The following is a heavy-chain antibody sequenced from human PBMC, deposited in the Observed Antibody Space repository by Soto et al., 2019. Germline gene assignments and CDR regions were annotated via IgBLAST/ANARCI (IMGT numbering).Heavy chain of an antibody. V-gene: IGHV4-39*02. CDR1: GDSISSSNSH. Sequence: SETLSLTCTVSGDSISSSNSHWGWPRQPPGKGLEYIGSVYYGGAIFYSGNIYYNPSLKSRVTISVDTSKNQFSLRLSSVTAADTAVYYCARELSNSPDYFDFSGQGTLVTVSS. J-gene: IGHJ4*02. CDR3: ARELSNSPDYFDF. D-gene: IGHD6-6*01. CDR2: VYYGGAIFYSGNI.